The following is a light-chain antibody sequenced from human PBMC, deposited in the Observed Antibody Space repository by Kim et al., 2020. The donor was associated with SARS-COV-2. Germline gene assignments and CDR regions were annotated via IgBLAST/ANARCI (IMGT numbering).Light chain of an antibody. J-gene: IGLJ2*01. V-gene: IGLV3-1*01. CDR2: EDS. Sequence: SVSPGQTASITCSGDKLGDKNVCWYQQKPGQSPVLVIYEDSKRPSGIPERVSGSNSGNTATLTISGTQAMDEADYFCQAWDSSTVVFGGGTKLTVL. CDR1: KLGDKN. CDR3: QAWDSSTVV.